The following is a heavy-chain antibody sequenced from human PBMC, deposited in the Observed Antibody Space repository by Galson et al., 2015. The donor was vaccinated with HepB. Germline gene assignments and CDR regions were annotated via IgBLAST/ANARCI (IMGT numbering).Heavy chain of an antibody. J-gene: IGHJ6*02. Sequence: SLRLSCAASGFTFRSHWMHWVRQAPGKGLVWVSRINRDGSSTNYADSAKGRLTISRDNAKNTLYLQMSSLRAEDTAVYYCGRGIEVVPDASGIAVWGQGTMVTVSS. CDR3: GRGIEVVPDASGIAV. CDR2: INRDGSST. V-gene: IGHV3-74*01. CDR1: GFTFRSHW. D-gene: IGHD2-2*01.